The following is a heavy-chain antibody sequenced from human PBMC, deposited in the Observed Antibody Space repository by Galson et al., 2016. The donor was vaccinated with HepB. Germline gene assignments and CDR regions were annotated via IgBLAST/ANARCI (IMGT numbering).Heavy chain of an antibody. CDR1: GYSFTSYW. CDR3: ATGRQAFDI. CDR2: IYPGDSDT. J-gene: IGHJ3*02. Sequence: QSGAEVKKPGESLRISCQASGYSFTSYWIGWVRQMPGKGLEWIGIIYPGDSDTRYSPSFQGQVSISADKSISAAYLQWSSLKASDTAMYYSATGRQAFDIWGQGTMVTVSS. V-gene: IGHV5-51*01.